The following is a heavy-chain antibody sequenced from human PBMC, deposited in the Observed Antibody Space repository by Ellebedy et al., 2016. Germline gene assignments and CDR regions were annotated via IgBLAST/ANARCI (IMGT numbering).Heavy chain of an antibody. CDR2: INSDGSST. CDR1: GFTFSSYW. Sequence: GESLKISCAASGFTFSSYWMHWVRQAPGKGLVWVSRINSDGSSTSYADSVKGRFTISRDNAKNTLYLQMNSLRAEDTAVYYCARETGFFLSDPFDIWGQGTMVTVSS. J-gene: IGHJ3*02. D-gene: IGHD3-3*01. V-gene: IGHV3-74*01. CDR3: ARETGFFLSDPFDI.